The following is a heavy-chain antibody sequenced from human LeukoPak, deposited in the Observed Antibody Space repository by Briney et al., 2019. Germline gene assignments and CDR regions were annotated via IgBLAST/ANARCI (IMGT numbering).Heavy chain of an antibody. Sequence: GASVKVCCEASGYTFTGYYIHWVRQAPGQGREWMGWINPNGGGTNYAQNFQGRVTMTRDTSISTAYMELSRLRSDDTAIYYCARENNSGWYRKAAFDYWGQGTLVTVTS. CDR3: ARENNSGWYRKAAFDY. CDR2: INPNGGGT. V-gene: IGHV1-2*02. CDR1: GYTFTGYY. J-gene: IGHJ4*02. D-gene: IGHD6-19*01.